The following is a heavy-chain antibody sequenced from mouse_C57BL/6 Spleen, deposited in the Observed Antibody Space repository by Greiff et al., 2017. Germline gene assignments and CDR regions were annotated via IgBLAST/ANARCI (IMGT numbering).Heavy chain of an antibody. CDR2: ISNGGGST. Sequence: EVKLVESGGGLVQPGGSLKLSCAASGFTFSDYYMYWVRQTPEKRLEWVAYISNGGGSTYYPDTVKGRFTISRDNAKNTLYLQMSRLKSEDTAMYYCARQGDYYGSCAYWGQGTLVTVSA. J-gene: IGHJ3*01. V-gene: IGHV5-12*01. D-gene: IGHD1-1*01. CDR3: ARQGDYYGSCAY. CDR1: GFTFSDYY.